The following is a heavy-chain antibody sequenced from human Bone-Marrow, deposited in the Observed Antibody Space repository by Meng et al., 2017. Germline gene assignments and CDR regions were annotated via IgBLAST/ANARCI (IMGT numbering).Heavy chain of an antibody. V-gene: IGHV3-20*04. Sequence: GESLKISCAVSGFTFDDYAMSWVRQVPGKGLEWVSGINWNGGSTSSADSVKGRFTISRDNAKNALYLQMNSLRGEDTAVYYCARDVAGRGGYWGQGTLVTVSS. J-gene: IGHJ4*02. D-gene: IGHD1-26*01. CDR3: ARDVAGRGGY. CDR2: INWNGGST. CDR1: GFTFDDYA.